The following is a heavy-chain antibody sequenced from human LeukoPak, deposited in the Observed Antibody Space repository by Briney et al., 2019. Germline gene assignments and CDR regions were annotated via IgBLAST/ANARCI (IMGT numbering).Heavy chain of an antibody. D-gene: IGHD3-22*01. J-gene: IGHJ4*02. CDR3: ARHYYDNSGFLSYFDY. V-gene: IGHV4-4*07. Sequence: SETLSLTRTVSGGSISSYYWSWIRQPAGKGLEWIGRIYTSGRTNYNPSLKSRVTMSVDTSKKQFSLKLSSVTAADTAVYYCARHYYDNSGFLSYFDYWGQGTLVTVSS. CDR2: IYTSGRT. CDR1: GGSISSYY.